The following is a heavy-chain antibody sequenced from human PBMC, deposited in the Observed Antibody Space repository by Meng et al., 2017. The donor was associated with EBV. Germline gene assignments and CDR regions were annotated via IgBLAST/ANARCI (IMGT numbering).Heavy chain of an antibody. D-gene: IGHD6-13*01. CDR3: AKGADLAAAGTFWFDP. Sequence: HVLVGRSGAGVKTPGASVKVSCKASGYTFTGYYMHWVRQAPGQGLEWMGRINPNSGGTNYAQKFQGRVTMTRDTSISTAYMELSRLRSDDTAVYYCAKGADLAAAGTFWFDPWGQGTLVTVSS. CDR2: INPNSGGT. J-gene: IGHJ5*02. V-gene: IGHV1-2*06. CDR1: GYTFTGYY.